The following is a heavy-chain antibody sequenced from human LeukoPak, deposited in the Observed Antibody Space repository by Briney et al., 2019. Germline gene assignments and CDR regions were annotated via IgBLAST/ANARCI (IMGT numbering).Heavy chain of an antibody. D-gene: IGHD3-10*02. Sequence: GGSLRLSCAASGFTFSKMNWVRQAPGKGLEWVSYISSSGSTIYYADSVKGQFTISRDNAKNSLYLQMNSLRAEDTAVYHCAELGITMIGGVWGKGTTVTISS. V-gene: IGHV3-48*03. CDR2: ISSSGSTI. J-gene: IGHJ6*04. CDR1: GFTFSK. CDR3: AELGITMIGGV.